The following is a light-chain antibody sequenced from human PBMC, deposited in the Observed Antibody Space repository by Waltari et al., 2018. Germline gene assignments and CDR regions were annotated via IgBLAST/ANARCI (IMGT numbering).Light chain of an antibody. CDR1: QSVSTS. V-gene: IGKV3-11*01. Sequence: EIELTQSPATLSLSPGERATLSCRASQSVSTSLAWYQQKPGQAPRLLIHDASNRATGTPARFSGSGSGTDFTLTSGSLEPEDFAVYYCQQHGKWPLSFGGGTKVEI. CDR2: DAS. J-gene: IGKJ4*01. CDR3: QQHGKWPLS.